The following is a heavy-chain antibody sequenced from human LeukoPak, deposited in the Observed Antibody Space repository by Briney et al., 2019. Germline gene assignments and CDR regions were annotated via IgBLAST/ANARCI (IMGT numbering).Heavy chain of an antibody. D-gene: IGHD3-9*01. J-gene: IGHJ4*02. V-gene: IGHV4-39*07. CDR3: ARGRGLRYFDWLFSY. CDR1: GGSISSSNYY. CDR2: IYYIGRT. Sequence: PSETLSLTCTVSGGSISSSNYYWGWIRRPPGKGLEWIGSIYYIGRTDYNPSLKGRVTISVDTSKNQFSLKLSSVTAADTAVYYCARGRGLRYFDWLFSYWGQGTLVTVSS.